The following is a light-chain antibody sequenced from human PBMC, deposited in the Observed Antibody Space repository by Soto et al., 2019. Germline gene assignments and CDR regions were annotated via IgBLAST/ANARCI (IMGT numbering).Light chain of an antibody. J-gene: IGLJ2*01. V-gene: IGLV1-51*01. CDR3: ATWDSSLSGVV. Sequence: QSVLTRPPSVSAAPGQKVTISCSGSSSNIGNEYVSWYQHLPGTAPKLVIYDNNKRPSGIPDRFSGSKSGTSATLDITGPQTGDEAEYYCATWDSSLSGVVFGGGTKLTVL. CDR2: DNN. CDR1: SSNIGNEY.